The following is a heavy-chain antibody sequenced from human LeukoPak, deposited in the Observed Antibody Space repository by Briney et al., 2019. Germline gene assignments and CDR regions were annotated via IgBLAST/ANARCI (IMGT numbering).Heavy chain of an antibody. V-gene: IGHV3-74*01. Sequence: GESLRLSCAVSGFTISTYWMHWVRQGPGKGLAWVSRITSDGSATGYADSVKGRFTIYRDNAKNTLHLHMDSLRAEDTAVYYCARDAAPGYFDLWGRGTLVTVSS. J-gene: IGHJ2*01. D-gene: IGHD2-15*01. CDR1: GFTISTYW. CDR2: ITSDGSAT. CDR3: ARDAAPGYFDL.